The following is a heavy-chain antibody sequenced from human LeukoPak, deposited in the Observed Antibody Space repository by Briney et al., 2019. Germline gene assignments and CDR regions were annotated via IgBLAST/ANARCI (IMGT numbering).Heavy chain of an antibody. CDR2: ISWSSSTI. D-gene: IGHD3-9*01. V-gene: IGHV3-9*01. Sequence: GGSLRLSCAASGFTFDDYAMHWARQAPGKGLEWVLGISWSSSTIGYADSVKGRFTISRDNAKNSLYLQMNSLRVEDTALFYCVKDIDSSGYYFDYWGQGTLVTVSS. CDR3: VKDIDSSGYYFDY. CDR1: GFTFDDYA. J-gene: IGHJ4*02.